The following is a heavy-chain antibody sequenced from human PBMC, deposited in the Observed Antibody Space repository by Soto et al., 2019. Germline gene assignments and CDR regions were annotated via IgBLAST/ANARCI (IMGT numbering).Heavy chain of an antibody. J-gene: IGHJ5*02. V-gene: IGHV4-59*01. CDR3: ARGDSSSWYLNWFHP. D-gene: IGHD6-13*01. CDR2: VYSSGST. CDR1: GVSISSFD. Sequence: SETLSLTCSVSGVSISSFDWNWIRQSPGKGLEWIGYVYSSGSTNHNPSLKSRVTISIDTSKKQFSLNLNSVTAADTAVYYCARGDSSSWYLNWFHPWGQGTLVTVSS.